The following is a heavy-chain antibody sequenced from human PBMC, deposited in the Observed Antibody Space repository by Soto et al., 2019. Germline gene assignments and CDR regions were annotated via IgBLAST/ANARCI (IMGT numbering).Heavy chain of an antibody. CDR3: ARMGVGDWENYHYYYGMEV. D-gene: IGHD2-21*02. J-gene: IGHJ6*02. CDR1: GFTFIVYA. V-gene: IGHV3-23*01. CDR2: VTANCGST. Sequence: GGSXRLSCASTGFTFIVYAITLFRQAPGKGLEFVSAVTANCGSTYSADSVNGRFTISRDNSKNTLFLQMNSLRAEDTAVYYCARMGVGDWENYHYYYGMEVWGQGTTV.